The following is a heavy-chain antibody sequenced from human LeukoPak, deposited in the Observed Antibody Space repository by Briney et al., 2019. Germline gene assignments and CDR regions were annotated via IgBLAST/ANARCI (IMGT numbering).Heavy chain of an antibody. CDR3: ASAPYCTNGVCYTLDFDY. CDR1: GFTSSSYS. V-gene: IGHV3-21*01. Sequence: GGSLRLSCAASGFTSSSYSMNWVRQAPGKGLEWVSSISSSSSYIYYADSVKGRFTISRDNAKNSLYLQMNSLRAEDTAVYYCASAPYCTNGVCYTLDFDYWGQGTLVTVSS. J-gene: IGHJ4*02. CDR2: ISSSSSYI. D-gene: IGHD2-8*01.